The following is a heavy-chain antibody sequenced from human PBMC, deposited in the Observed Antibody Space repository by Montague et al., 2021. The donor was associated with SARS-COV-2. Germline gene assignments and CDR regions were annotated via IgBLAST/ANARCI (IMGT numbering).Heavy chain of an antibody. CDR3: ARILVAAAGSPFDX. J-gene: IGHJ5*02. D-gene: IGHD6-13*01. CDR1: GFSLSTSGMC. Sequence: PALVKPTQTLTLTCTFSGFSLSTSGMCVSWIRQPPGKALERLARIDWDDDKYYSTSLKTRLTISKDTSKNQVVLTMTNMDPVDTATYYCARILVAAAGSPFDXGAQGTRVTVSS. V-gene: IGHV2-70*11. CDR2: IDWDDDK.